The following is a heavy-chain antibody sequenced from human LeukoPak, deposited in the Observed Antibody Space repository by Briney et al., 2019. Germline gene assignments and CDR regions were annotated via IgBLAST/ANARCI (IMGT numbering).Heavy chain of an antibody. CDR1: GYSIASGYY. D-gene: IGHD1-26*01. CDR2: LYDSGST. Sequence: SETLSLTCTVSGYSIASGYYWGWIRQPPGKGLEWIGSLYDSGSTYYNPSLRSRVTIPVDTSKNQFSLKLSSVTAADTAVYYCARDWESHFDYWGQGTLVTVSS. CDR3: ARDWESHFDY. V-gene: IGHV4-38-2*02. J-gene: IGHJ4*02.